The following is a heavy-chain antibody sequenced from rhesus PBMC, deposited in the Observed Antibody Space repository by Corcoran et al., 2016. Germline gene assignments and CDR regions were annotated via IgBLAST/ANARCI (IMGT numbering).Heavy chain of an antibody. Sequence: QVTLKESGPALVKPTQTLTLTCTFSGFSLTTSGMGVGWIRQPPGKALEWLALIYWDVDKRYSTSLKRRLTISKDTSKNQVVLTMTNMDPVDTATYYCARYTYYYTAKGRFDVWGPGVLVTVSS. J-gene: IGHJ5-1*01. D-gene: IGHD3-16*01. CDR2: IYWDVDK. CDR3: ARYTYYYTAKGRFDV. CDR1: GFSLTTSGMG. V-gene: IGHV2-174*01.